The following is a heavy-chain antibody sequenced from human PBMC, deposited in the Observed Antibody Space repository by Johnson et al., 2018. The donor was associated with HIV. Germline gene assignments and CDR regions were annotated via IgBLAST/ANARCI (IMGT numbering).Heavy chain of an antibody. J-gene: IGHJ3*02. CDR2: IGAAGDT. Sequence: VQLVESGGGLIQPGGSLRLSCAASGFTVSSNYMSWVRQAPGKGLEWVSAIGAAGDTYYPGSVKGRFTIPRENAKNSLYLQMNSLRAGETAVYYCARGLGSYSSGYPMLDAFDILGQGTMVTVSS. CDR1: GFTVSSNY. CDR3: ARGLGSYSSGYPMLDAFDI. V-gene: IGHV3-13*01. D-gene: IGHD3-22*01.